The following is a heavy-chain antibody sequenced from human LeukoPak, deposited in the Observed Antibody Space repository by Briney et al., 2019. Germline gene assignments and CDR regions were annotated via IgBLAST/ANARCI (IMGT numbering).Heavy chain of an antibody. V-gene: IGHV1-46*01. D-gene: IGHD6-13*01. CDR2: INPSGGST. CDR1: GYTFTSYY. CDR3: ARGGYSSSWYAPRGNAFDI. J-gene: IGHJ3*02. Sequence: ASVKVSCKASGYTFTSYYMHWVRQAPGQGLEWMGIINPSGGSTSYAQKFQGRVTMTRDTSTSTAYMELSSLRSEDTAVYYCARGGYSSSWYAPRGNAFDIWGQGTMVTVSS.